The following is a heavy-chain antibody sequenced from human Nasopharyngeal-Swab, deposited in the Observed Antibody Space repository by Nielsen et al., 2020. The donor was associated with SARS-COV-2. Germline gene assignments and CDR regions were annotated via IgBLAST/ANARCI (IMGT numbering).Heavy chain of an antibody. CDR3: ARVGVPYDFWSGYYIGDAFDI. V-gene: IGHV1-18*01. D-gene: IGHD3-3*01. CDR2: ISAYSGNT. Sequence: ASVKVSCKASGYTFSSYGISWVRQAPGQGLEWLGWISAYSGNTNYAQQLHGRVTMTTDTSTSTVYMELRSLRSDDTAVYYCARVGVPYDFWSGYYIGDAFDIWGQGTMVTVSS. CDR1: GYTFSSYG. J-gene: IGHJ3*02.